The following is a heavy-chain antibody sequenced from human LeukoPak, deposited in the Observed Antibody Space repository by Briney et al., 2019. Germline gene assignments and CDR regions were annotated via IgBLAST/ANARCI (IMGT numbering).Heavy chain of an antibody. CDR1: VYSITRGYY. CDR2: IHHSGNT. D-gene: IGHD3-3*01. V-gene: IGHV4-38-2*02. Sequence: SETLPLTCTVSVYSITRGYYWGWIRQPPGKGLEWIGSIHHSGNTYYNPSLKSRVTISVDTSKNQFSLKLSSVTAADTAVYYCARGLSEWLLSYYYYMDVWGKGTTVTVSS. J-gene: IGHJ6*03. CDR3: ARGLSEWLLSYYYYMDV.